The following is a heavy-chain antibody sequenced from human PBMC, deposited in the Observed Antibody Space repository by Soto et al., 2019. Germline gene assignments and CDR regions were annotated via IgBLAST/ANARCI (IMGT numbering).Heavy chain of an antibody. CDR1: GCTFSHYG. CDR2: IKQDGSEN. V-gene: IGHV3-7*04. CDR3: ARGRYCSGGRCYFDY. D-gene: IGHD2-15*01. J-gene: IGHJ4*02. Sequence: GSLRLSCAASGCTFSHYGMSWVRQAPGEGLEWVANIKQDGSENSYVDSVKGRFTISRDNAKNSVYLQMNSLRAEDTAVYYCARGRYCSGGRCYFDYWGQGT.